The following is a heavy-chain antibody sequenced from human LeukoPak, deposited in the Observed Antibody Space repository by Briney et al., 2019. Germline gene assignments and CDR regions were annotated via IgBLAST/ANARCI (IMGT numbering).Heavy chain of an antibody. CDR3: ARQRYYYGSGSFTPPGDY. Sequence: LGESLKISCKGSGYSFTSYWIGWVRQMPGKGPEWMGIIYPGDSDTRYSPSFQGQVTISADKSISTAYLQWSSLKASDTAMYYCARQRYYYGSGSFTPPGDYWGQGTLVTVSS. D-gene: IGHD3-10*01. CDR1: GYSFTSYW. V-gene: IGHV5-51*01. CDR2: IYPGDSDT. J-gene: IGHJ4*02.